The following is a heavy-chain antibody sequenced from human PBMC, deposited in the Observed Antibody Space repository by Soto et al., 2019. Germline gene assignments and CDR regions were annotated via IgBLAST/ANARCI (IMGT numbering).Heavy chain of an antibody. V-gene: IGHV4-39*01. D-gene: IGHD3-22*01. J-gene: IGHJ3*02. Sequence: PSETLSLTCTVSGGSISSSSHYLAWIRQPPGKGLEWIGSIYYDGSTHYYPSLESRVTISADMSKNQFSLRLNSVTAADTAVYYCARPYYDSSGYWGAMDIWGQGTMVTVSS. CDR3: ARPYYDSSGYWGAMDI. CDR1: GGSISSSSHY. CDR2: IYYDGST.